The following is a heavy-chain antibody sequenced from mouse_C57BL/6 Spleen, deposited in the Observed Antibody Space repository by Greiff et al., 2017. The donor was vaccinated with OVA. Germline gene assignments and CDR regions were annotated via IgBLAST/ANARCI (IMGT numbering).Heavy chain of an antibody. CDR3: ARGDYYGSRSFDY. Sequence: VQLQQPGAELVKPGASVKVSCKASGYTFTSYWMHWVKQRPGQGLEWIGRIHPSDSDTNYNQKFKGKATLTVNKSSSTAYMELRSLTSEDSAVYYCARGDYYGSRSFDYWGQGTTLTVSS. CDR1: GYTFTSYW. J-gene: IGHJ2*01. CDR2: IHPSDSDT. V-gene: IGHV1-74*01. D-gene: IGHD1-1*01.